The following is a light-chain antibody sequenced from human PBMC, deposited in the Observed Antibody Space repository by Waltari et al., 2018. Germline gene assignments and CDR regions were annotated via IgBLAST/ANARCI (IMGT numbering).Light chain of an antibody. V-gene: IGLV2-23*01. CDR3: CSYASGSTII. J-gene: IGLJ2*01. Sequence: QSALTQPASVSGSPGPSITISCTGTSSDVGSYNLVSWFQRHPGKAPELLIYEGTKRPSGVSNRFSGSKSGNTASLTISGLQAEDEADYYCCSYASGSTIIFGGGTKLTVL. CDR1: SSDVGSYNL. CDR2: EGT.